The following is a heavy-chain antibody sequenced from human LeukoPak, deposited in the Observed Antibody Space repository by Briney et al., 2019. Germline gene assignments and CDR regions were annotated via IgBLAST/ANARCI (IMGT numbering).Heavy chain of an antibody. CDR3: ARGGEPVGFDY. D-gene: IGHD1-26*01. V-gene: IGHV3-21*01. J-gene: IGHJ4*02. CDR2: ISSSSSYI. Sequence: PGGSLRLSCAASGFIFSSYSMNWVRQAPGKGLEWVSSISSSSSYIYYADSVKGRFTISRDNAKNSLSLQMNSLRAEDTAVYYRARGGEPVGFDYWGQGTLVTVSS. CDR1: GFIFSSYS.